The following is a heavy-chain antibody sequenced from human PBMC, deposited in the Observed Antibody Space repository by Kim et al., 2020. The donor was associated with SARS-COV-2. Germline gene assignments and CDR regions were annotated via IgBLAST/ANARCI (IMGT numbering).Heavy chain of an antibody. V-gene: IGHV3-53*04. Sequence: GGSTIYADSVKGRFTISRHNSKNTLYLQMNSLGAEDTAVYYCARESYGMDVWGQGTTVTVSS. CDR2: GGST. CDR3: ARESYGMDV. J-gene: IGHJ6*02.